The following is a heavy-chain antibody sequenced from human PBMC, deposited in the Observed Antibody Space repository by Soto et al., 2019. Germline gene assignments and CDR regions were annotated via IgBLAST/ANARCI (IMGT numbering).Heavy chain of an antibody. J-gene: IGHJ1*01. Sequence: QVQLVESGGGVVQPGRSLTLSCAASGFIFSSYGMHWVRQAPGKGLQWVAVIWYDGSNTYYADSVKGRFTISRDNSKNTLYLQMNSLRAEDTAVXXXXXXXXXXXXXXXXXXWGQGTLVTVSS. CDR1: GFIFSSYG. CDR3: XXXXXXXXXXXXXXX. V-gene: IGHV3-33*01. CDR2: IWYDGSNT.